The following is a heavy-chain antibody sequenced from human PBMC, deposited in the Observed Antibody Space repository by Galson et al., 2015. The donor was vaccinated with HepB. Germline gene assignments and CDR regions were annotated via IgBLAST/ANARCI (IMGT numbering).Heavy chain of an antibody. V-gene: IGHV3-23*01. CDR3: AKYDSSGYYYGAFDM. CDR2: ISGSGGST. CDR1: GFTFSSYA. J-gene: IGHJ3*02. D-gene: IGHD3-22*01. Sequence: SLRLSCAASGFTFSSYAMSWVRQAPGKGLEWVSAISGSGGSTYYADSVKGRFTISRDNSKNTLYLQMNSLRAEDTAEYYCAKYDSSGYYYGAFDMWGRGTMVTVSS.